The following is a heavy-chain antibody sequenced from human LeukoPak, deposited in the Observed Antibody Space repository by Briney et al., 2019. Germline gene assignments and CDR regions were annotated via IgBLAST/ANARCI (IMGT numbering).Heavy chain of an antibody. Sequence: SETLSLTCTVSGASISSPYWSWIRQPPEKGLEWIGYIYDSGSTNYNLSLRSRVTISVDPSKSQVSLKLSSVTAADAAVYYCETANGDYVDYWGQGTPVTVSS. CDR1: GASISSPY. J-gene: IGHJ4*02. V-gene: IGHV4-59*08. D-gene: IGHD4-17*01. CDR2: IYDSGST. CDR3: ETANGDYVDY.